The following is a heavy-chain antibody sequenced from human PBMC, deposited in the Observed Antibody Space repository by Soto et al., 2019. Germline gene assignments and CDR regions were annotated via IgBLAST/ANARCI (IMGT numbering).Heavy chain of an antibody. V-gene: IGHV1-18*01. CDR2: IGAYNGHT. CDR1: GYAFTNSG. D-gene: IGHD3-22*01. Sequence: QGQLVQSGAEVKKPGASVKVSCKASGYAFTNSGISWVRQAPGQGLEWMGWIGAYNGHTKYAQKLQGRVTMTTDTSTSTAYMELRSLKSDDTAVYYCARDDYYDSSGYLPVRYYFGMDVWGQGTTVTVSS. CDR3: ARDDYYDSSGYLPVRYYFGMDV. J-gene: IGHJ6*02.